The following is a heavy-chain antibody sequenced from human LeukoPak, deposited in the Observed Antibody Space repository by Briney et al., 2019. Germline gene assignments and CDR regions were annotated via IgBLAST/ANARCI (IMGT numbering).Heavy chain of an antibody. D-gene: IGHD3-10*01. CDR1: GYTFTCYY. V-gene: IGHV1-2*02. CDR3: AREIPNYYGSGSHVY. J-gene: IGHJ4*02. CDR2: INPNSGDT. Sequence: ASVKVSCKASGYTFTCYYMHWVRQAPGQGLEWMGWINPNSGDTNYAQKFQGRVTMTRDTSISTAYMELSRLRSDDTAVHYCAREIPNYYGSGSHVYWGQGTLVTVSS.